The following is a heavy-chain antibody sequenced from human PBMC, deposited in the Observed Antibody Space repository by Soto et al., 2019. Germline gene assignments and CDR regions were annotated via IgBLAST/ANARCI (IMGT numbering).Heavy chain of an antibody. CDR2: MNPNSGNT. Sequence: QVQLVQSGAEVKKPGAAVKVSCKASGYTFTSYDINWVRQATGQGLEWMGWMNPNSGNTGYAQKFQGRVTMTRNTSISTAYMALKSQRSEDTAVYYCAIHTMVRGAFYYYYDMDVWGQGTTVTVSS. J-gene: IGHJ6*02. CDR1: GYTFTSYD. D-gene: IGHD3-10*01. CDR3: AIHTMVRGAFYYYYDMDV. V-gene: IGHV1-8*01.